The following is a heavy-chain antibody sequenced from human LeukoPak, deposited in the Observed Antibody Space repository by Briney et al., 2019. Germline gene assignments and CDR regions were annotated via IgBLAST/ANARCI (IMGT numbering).Heavy chain of an antibody. CDR1: GGTFSSYA. CDR3: ARGSQVGATYFDY. D-gene: IGHD1-26*01. Sequence: SVKVSCKASGGTFSSYAISWVRQAPGQGLEWMGRIIPILGIANYAQKFQGRITITADKSTSTAYMELSSLRPEDTAVYYCARGSQVGATYFDYWGQGTLVTVSS. J-gene: IGHJ4*02. CDR2: IIPILGIA. V-gene: IGHV1-69*04.